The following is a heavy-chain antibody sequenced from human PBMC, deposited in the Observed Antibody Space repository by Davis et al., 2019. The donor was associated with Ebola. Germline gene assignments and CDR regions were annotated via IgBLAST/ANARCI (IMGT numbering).Heavy chain of an antibody. V-gene: IGHV3-33*03. Sequence: SLKISCAASGFTSSSCWMTWVRQPPGRGLEWVAMISHDGSNIYYADSVKGRITISRDNSKNTLYLQMNSLRAEDTAVYYCAKVAWERADLNYFDYWGQGTQVTVSS. CDR3: AKVAWERADLNYFDY. CDR1: GFTSSSCW. D-gene: IGHD1-26*01. J-gene: IGHJ4*02. CDR2: ISHDGSNI.